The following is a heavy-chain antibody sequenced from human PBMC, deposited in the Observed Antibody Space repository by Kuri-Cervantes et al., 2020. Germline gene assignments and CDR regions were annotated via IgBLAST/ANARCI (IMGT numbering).Heavy chain of an antibody. D-gene: IGHD6-13*01. Sequence: LSLTCAASGVTFSSSWMNWVRQAPGKGLEWVAVISYDGSNKYYADSVKGRFTISRDNSKNTLYLQMNSLKTEDTAVYYCRYTIAAAGPVFDYWGQGTLVTVSS. J-gene: IGHJ4*02. CDR2: ISYDGSNK. CDR3: RYTIAAAGPVFDY. CDR1: GVTFSSSW. V-gene: IGHV3-30*03.